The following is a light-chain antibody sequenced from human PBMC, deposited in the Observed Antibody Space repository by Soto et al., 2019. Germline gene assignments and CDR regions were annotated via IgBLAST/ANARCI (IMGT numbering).Light chain of an antibody. CDR3: QQYGRSPYT. V-gene: IGKV3-20*01. J-gene: IGKJ2*01. CDR1: ESVRSSY. Sequence: EIVLTQSPGTLSLSPGERATLSCRASESVRSSYLAWYQQKLGQAPRLLMYGVSARATGIPDRFRDSGSETDFTLTISRLEPEDFGVYYCQQYGRSPYTFGQGTKLEIK. CDR2: GVS.